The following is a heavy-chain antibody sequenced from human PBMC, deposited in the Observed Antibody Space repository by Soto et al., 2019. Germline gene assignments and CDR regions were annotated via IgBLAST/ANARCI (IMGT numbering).Heavy chain of an antibody. CDR1: GGTFSSYA. J-gene: IGHJ4*02. CDR3: ARSLFLRSSWPKIPFFDY. Sequence: QVQLVQSGAEVTKHGSSVKVSCKASGGTFSSYAISWVRQAPGQGLEWMGGIIPIFGTANYAQKFQGRVTITADEATSTAYMELSSLRSEDKAVYYCARSLFLRSSWPKIPFFDYWGQGTLVTVSS. D-gene: IGHD6-13*01. CDR2: IIPIFGTA. V-gene: IGHV1-69*01.